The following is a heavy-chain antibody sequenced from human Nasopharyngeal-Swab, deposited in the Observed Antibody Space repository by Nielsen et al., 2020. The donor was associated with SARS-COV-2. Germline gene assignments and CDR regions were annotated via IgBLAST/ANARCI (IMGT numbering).Heavy chain of an antibody. D-gene: IGHD5-12*01. CDR3: ARERGGGYGDY. CDR1: GFTFSPYT. J-gene: IGHJ4*02. Sequence: GESLKISCATSGFTFSPYTMTWVRQAPGKGLQWISYITSGNSVQYADSVRGRFTISRDNAKNSPYLRMNSLTAEDTAVYYCARERGGGYGDYWGQGTLVTVSS. CDR2: ITSGNSV. V-gene: IGHV3-48*04.